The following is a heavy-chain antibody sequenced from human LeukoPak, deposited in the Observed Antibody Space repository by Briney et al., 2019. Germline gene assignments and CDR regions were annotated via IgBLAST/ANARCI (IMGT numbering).Heavy chain of an antibody. V-gene: IGHV4-34*01. Sequence: PSETLSLTCAVYGGSFSGYYWSWIRQPPGKGLEWIGEINHSGSTNYNPSLKSRVTISVDTSKNQFSLKLSSVTAADMAVYYCARRPMYYDILTGYYRVFDYWGQGTLVTVSS. CDR1: GGSFSGYY. J-gene: IGHJ4*02. CDR3: ARRPMYYDILTGYYRVFDY. D-gene: IGHD3-9*01. CDR2: INHSGST.